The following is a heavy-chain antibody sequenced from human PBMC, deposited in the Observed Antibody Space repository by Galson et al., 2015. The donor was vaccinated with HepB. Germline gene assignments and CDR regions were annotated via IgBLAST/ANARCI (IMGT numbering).Heavy chain of an antibody. CDR2: ISAYNGNK. CDR3: ARDSAYDNSGYYYDLDY. Sequence: SVKVSCKASGYTFTSYGISWVRQAPGQGLEWMGWISAYNGNKHYAQNLQGRVTMTTNTPTSTAYMELGSLRSDDTAVYYCARDSAYDNSGYYYDLDYWGQGTLVTVSS. D-gene: IGHD3-22*01. J-gene: IGHJ4*02. CDR1: GYTFTSYG. V-gene: IGHV1-18*04.